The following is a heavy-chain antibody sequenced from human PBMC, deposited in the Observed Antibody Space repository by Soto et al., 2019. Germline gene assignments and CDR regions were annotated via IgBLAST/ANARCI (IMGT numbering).Heavy chain of an antibody. CDR1: GFTFTNSA. D-gene: IGHD5-18*01. V-gene: IGHV1-58*01. CDR3: ATDQGYSYGYGTY. Sequence: SVKVSCKASGFTFTNSAVQWVRQARGQRLEWIGWIVVGSGRTDYAQKFQGRVTLTRDKSTSTAYRERSSLRSEDTAVYYCATDQGYSYGYGTYWGQGTLVTVSS. CDR2: IVVGSGRT. J-gene: IGHJ4*02.